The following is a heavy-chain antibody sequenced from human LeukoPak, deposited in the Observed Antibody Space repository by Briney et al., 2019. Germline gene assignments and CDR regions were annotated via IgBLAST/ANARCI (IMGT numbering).Heavy chain of an antibody. CDR1: GFTFSSYS. V-gene: IGHV3-21*01. D-gene: IGHD5-18*01. J-gene: IGHJ4*02. CDR3: ARRYSYTDY. CDR2: ISSSSSYI. Sequence: PGGSLRLSCAASGFTFSSYSMNWVRQAPGKGLEWVSSISSSSSYIYYAASVKGRFTISRDNAKNSLYLQMNSLRAEDTAVYYCARRYSYTDYWGQGTLVTVSS.